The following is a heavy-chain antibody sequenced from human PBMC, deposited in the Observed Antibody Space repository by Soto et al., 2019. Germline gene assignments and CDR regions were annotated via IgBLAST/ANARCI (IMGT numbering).Heavy chain of an antibody. CDR2: VYYSGTI. Sequence: PSETLSLTCTVSGGSFSSFYWSWIRQPPGKGLEWIGYVYYSGTINNNPSLKGRVSISVDTSKNQFSLKLISVTAADTAAYYCATYDSGGKFDFWGQGTLVTV. V-gene: IGHV4-59*01. J-gene: IGHJ4*02. D-gene: IGHD3-22*01. CDR1: GGSFSSFY. CDR3: ATYDSGGKFDF.